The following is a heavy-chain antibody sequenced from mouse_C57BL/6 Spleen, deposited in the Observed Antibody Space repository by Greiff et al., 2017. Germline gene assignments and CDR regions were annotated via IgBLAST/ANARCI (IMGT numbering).Heavy chain of an antibody. J-gene: IGHJ2*01. CDR3: VRQGYGSSYGDFDY. CDR1: GFSFNTYA. V-gene: IGHV10-1*01. D-gene: IGHD1-1*01. Sequence: EVQGVESGGGLVQPKGSLKLSCAASGFSFNTYAMNWVRQAPGKGLEWVARIRSKSNNYATYYADSVKDRFTISRDDSESMLYLQMNNLKTEDTAMYYCVRQGYGSSYGDFDYWGQGTTLTVSS. CDR2: IRSKSNNYAT.